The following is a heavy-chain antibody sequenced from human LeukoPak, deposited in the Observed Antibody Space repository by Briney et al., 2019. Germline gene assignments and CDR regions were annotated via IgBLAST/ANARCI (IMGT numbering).Heavy chain of an antibody. Sequence: GGSLRLSCAASGFIFSSYAMNWVRQAPGKGLEWVSSISSSSSYIYYTDSVKGRFTISRDNAKNSLSLQMNSLRAEDTAVYYCAKSFVLIAAAGPFDYWGQGTLVTVSS. V-gene: IGHV3-21*04. D-gene: IGHD6-13*01. CDR1: GFIFSSYA. CDR3: AKSFVLIAAAGPFDY. J-gene: IGHJ4*02. CDR2: ISSSSSYI.